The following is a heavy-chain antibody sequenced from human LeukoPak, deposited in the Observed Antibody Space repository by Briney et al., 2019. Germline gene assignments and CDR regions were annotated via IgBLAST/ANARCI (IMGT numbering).Heavy chain of an antibody. CDR3: ARHKEPAAMAFDT. Sequence: GESLKISCKGSGYSSTSYWIGWVRQMPGKGLEWMGIIYPGDSDTRYSPSFQGQVTISADKSISTAYLQWSSLKASDTAMYYCARHKEPAAMAFDTWGQGTMVTVSS. CDR1: GYSSTSYW. V-gene: IGHV5-51*01. D-gene: IGHD2-2*01. J-gene: IGHJ3*02. CDR2: IYPGDSDT.